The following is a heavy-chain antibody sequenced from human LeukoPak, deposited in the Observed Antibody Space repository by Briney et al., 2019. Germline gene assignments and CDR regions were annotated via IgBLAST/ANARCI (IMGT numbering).Heavy chain of an antibody. Sequence: SETLSLTCAVYGGSFSGYFWSWIRQPPGKGLEWIGEINHSGSTNYNPSLKSRVTISVDTSKNQLSLKLSSVTAADTAVYYCARDKGTVAGFDYWGQGTLVTVSS. CDR3: ARDKGTVAGFDY. D-gene: IGHD6-19*01. CDR1: GGSFSGYF. CDR2: INHSGST. V-gene: IGHV4-34*01. J-gene: IGHJ4*02.